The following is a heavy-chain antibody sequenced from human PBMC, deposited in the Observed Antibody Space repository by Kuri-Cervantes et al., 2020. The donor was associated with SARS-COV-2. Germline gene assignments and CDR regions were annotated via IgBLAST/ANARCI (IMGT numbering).Heavy chain of an antibody. CDR3: AKDFGTITVVTYAVTHNAFDI. CDR1: GFTFSSYG. J-gene: IGHJ3*02. CDR2: IRYDGSNK. Sequence: GESLKISCAASGFTFSSYGMHWVRQAPGKGLEWVAFIRYDGSNKYYADSVKGRFTISRDNSKNTLYLQMNSLRAEDTAVYYCAKDFGTITVVTYAVTHNAFDIWGQGTMVTVSS. D-gene: IGHD4-23*01. V-gene: IGHV3-30*02.